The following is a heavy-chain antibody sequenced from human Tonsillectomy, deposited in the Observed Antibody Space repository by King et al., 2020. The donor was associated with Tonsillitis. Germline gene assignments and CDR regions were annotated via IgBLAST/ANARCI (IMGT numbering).Heavy chain of an antibody. CDR2: IYPGDSDT. CDR3: ARLQRLAGLLKDNWFDP. CDR1: GYSFTSYW. V-gene: IGHV5-51*01. D-gene: IGHD2/OR15-2a*01. Sequence: QLVQSGAEVKKSGESLKISCKGSGYSFTSYWIGWVRQMPGKGLEWMGIIYPGDSDTRYRPSFQGQVTISADKSISTAYLQWSSLKASDTAMYYCARLQRLAGLLKDNWFDPWGQGTLVTVSS. J-gene: IGHJ5*02.